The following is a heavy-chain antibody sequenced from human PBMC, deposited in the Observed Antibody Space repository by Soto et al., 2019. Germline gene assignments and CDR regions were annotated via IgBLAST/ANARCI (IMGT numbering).Heavy chain of an antibody. CDR2: IIPIFGTA. CDR3: ARDGLGYYDRSGYYSFDY. J-gene: IGHJ4*02. CDR1: GGTFSSYA. V-gene: IGHV1-69*12. D-gene: IGHD3-22*01. Sequence: QVQLVQSGAEVKKPGSSVKVSCKASGGTFSSYAISWVRQAPGQGLEWMGGIIPIFGTANYAQKFQGRVTITADESTSKAYMELSSLRSEDTAVYYCARDGLGYYDRSGYYSFDYWGQGTLVTVSS.